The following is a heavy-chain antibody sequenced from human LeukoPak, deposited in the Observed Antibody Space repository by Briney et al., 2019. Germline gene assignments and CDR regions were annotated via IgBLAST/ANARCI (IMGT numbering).Heavy chain of an antibody. CDR3: ARAKYDYGDFYYYYGMDV. D-gene: IGHD4-17*01. CDR2: TYYSGST. J-gene: IGHJ6*02. Sequence: SETLSLTCTVSGGSISSYYWSWIRQPPGKGLEWIGYTYYSGSTNYNPSLKSRVTISVDTSKNQFSLKLSSVTAADTAVYYCARAKYDYGDFYYYYGMDVWGQGTTVTVSS. V-gene: IGHV4-59*01. CDR1: GGSISSYY.